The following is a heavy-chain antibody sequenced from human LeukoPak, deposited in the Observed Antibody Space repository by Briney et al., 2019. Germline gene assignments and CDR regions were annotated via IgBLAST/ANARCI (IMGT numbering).Heavy chain of an antibody. J-gene: IGHJ4*02. CDR1: GFTVSSNY. Sequence: GGSLRLSCAASGFTVSSNYMHWVRQAPGKGLEWVSVIYITGSTFYADSVKGRLTISRDNTKNTLYLQMQSLRAEDTAVYYCATDGASCGGDCYSDYWGQGTLVTVSS. CDR2: IYITGST. V-gene: IGHV3-53*01. D-gene: IGHD2-21*02. CDR3: ATDGASCGGDCYSDY.